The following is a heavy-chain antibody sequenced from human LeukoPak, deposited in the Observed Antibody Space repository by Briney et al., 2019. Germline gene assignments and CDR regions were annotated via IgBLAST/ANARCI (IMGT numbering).Heavy chain of an antibody. J-gene: IGHJ4*02. D-gene: IGHD5-18*01. CDR2: ISYDGSNK. CDR1: GYTFTGYY. Sequence: SCKASGYTFTGYYMHWVRQAPGKGLEWVAVISYDGSNKYYADSVKGRFTISRDNSKNTLYLQMNSLRAEDTAVYYCAKGRYGTVTDYWGQGTLVTVSS. CDR3: AKGRYGTVTDY. V-gene: IGHV3-30*18.